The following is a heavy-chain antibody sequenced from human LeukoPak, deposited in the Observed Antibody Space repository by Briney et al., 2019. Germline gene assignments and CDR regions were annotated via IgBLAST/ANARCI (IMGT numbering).Heavy chain of an antibody. V-gene: IGHV4-34*01. CDR1: GGSFSGYY. CDR3: ARGSGWYPH. J-gene: IGHJ1*01. Sequence: SETLSLTCAVYGGSFSGYYWSWIRQPPGKGLEWIGEINQSGSTNYNPSLKSRVTISVDTSKNQFSLKLSSVTAADTAVYYCARGSGWYPHWGQGTLVTVSS. CDR2: INQSGST. D-gene: IGHD6-19*01.